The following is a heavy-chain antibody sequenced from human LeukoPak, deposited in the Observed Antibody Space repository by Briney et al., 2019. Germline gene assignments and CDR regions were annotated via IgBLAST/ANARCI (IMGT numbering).Heavy chain of an antibody. CDR3: ARDGQTGTTVY. CDR2: FDRGRDGE. CDR1: GFSFSDYY. Sequence: GGSLRLSCAGSGFSFSDYYMAWIRQTPGKGLQRVSFFDRGRDGEAHADSVKGRFTISRDNDKNSLHLQMNSLRAEDTAVYYCARDGQTGTTVYWGQGTLVTVSS. V-gene: IGHV3-11*06. J-gene: IGHJ4*02. D-gene: IGHD1-7*01.